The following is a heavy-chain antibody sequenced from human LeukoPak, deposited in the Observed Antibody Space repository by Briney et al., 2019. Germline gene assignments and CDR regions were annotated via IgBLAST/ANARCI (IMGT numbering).Heavy chain of an antibody. V-gene: IGHV3-23*01. CDR2: ISGSGGST. J-gene: IGHJ4*02. CDR1: GFTFNSYA. D-gene: IGHD4-17*01. CDR3: AKAKEDGDYFDY. Sequence: GGSLRLSCAASGFTFNSYAMSWVRQAPGKGLEWVSIISGSGGSTYYADSVKGRFTISRDNSKNTLYLQMNSLRAEDTAAYYCAKAKEDGDYFDYWGQGTLVTVSS.